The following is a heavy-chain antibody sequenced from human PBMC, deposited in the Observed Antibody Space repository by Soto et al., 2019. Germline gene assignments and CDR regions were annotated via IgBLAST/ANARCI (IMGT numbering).Heavy chain of an antibody. Sequence: GGSLRLSCAASGFTFDDYAMHWVRQAPGKGLQWIGRIRSNADGGTADLAAPVRGRFSISRDDSTDTLYLQLNSLQLDDTAVYFCSTALRRDSALGAYWGQGTLVTV. D-gene: IGHD3-16*01. CDR3: STALRRDSALGAY. J-gene: IGHJ4*02. CDR2: IRSNADGGTA. CDR1: GFTFDDYA. V-gene: IGHV3-15*01.